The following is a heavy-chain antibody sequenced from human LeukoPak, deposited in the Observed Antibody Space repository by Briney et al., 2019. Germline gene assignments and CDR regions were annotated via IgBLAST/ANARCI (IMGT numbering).Heavy chain of an antibody. V-gene: IGHV3-33*01. CDR3: ARDGPRRSGGSYDY. Sequence: PGRSLRLSCATSGFILNKYAMHWVRQAPGKGLEWVAVIWYDGSNEYYADSVKGRFTISRDNAKNSLYLQMNSLRAEDTALYYCARDGPRRSGGSYDYWGQGTLVTVSS. D-gene: IGHD2-15*01. J-gene: IGHJ4*02. CDR1: GFILNKYA. CDR2: IWYDGSNE.